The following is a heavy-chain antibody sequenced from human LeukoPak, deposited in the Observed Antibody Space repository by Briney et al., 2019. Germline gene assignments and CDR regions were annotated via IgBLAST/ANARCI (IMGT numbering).Heavy chain of an antibody. CDR1: GFTFSSYA. CDR3: ARVGQGEWFFDL. Sequence: GRSLRLSCAASGFTFSSYAMHWVRQAPGKGLEWVAVISYDGSNKYYADSVKGRFTISRDNAENTLYLQMNSLGAKDTAVYYCARVGQGEWFFDLWGRGTLVTVSS. V-gene: IGHV3-30-3*01. D-gene: IGHD1-26*01. CDR2: ISYDGSNK. J-gene: IGHJ2*01.